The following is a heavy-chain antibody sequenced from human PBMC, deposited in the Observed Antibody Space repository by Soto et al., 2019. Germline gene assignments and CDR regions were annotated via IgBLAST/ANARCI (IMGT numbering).Heavy chain of an antibody. CDR1: GYTFISYG. D-gene: IGHD2-15*01. V-gene: IGHV1-18*01. Sequence: QVQLVQSGAEVKKPGASVKVSCKASGYTFISYGISWVRQAPGQGLEWMGWISAYNGNTNYAQKLQGRVTMTTDTSTSTAYRELRSLRSDDTAVYYCARVSSDIVVVVAAEPDYWGQGTLVTVSS. CDR3: ARVSSDIVVVVAAEPDY. CDR2: ISAYNGNT. J-gene: IGHJ4*02.